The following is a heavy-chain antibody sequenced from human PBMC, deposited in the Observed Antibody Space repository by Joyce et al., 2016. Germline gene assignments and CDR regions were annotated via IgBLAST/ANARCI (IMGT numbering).Heavy chain of an antibody. V-gene: IGHV1-69*01. CDR2: IIPLFGKI. CDR3: AAERQAFPDV. Sequence: QVQLEQSGAEVKKPGSSVKVSCKASGGTFSSYGISWVRQAPRQGLEGMGWIIPLFGKISYAEKCQGRVTITVDESSNTAYMELTSLRSDDTAVYYCAAERQAFPDVWGQGTTVTVSS. J-gene: IGHJ6*02. CDR1: GGTFSSYG.